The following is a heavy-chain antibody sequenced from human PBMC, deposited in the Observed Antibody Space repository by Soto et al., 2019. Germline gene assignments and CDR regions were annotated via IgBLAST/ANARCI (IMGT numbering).Heavy chain of an antibody. V-gene: IGHV2-5*02. CDR3: AHRHCISTSCYGPWFDP. CDR1: GFSLSTSGVG. CDR2: IYWDDDK. Sequence: QITLKESGPTLVKPTQTLTLTCTFSGFSLSTSGVGVGWIRQPPGKALEWLALIYWDDDKRYSPSLKSRLTITEXXSXNXAVLTMTNTDPVDTATYYCAHRHCISTSCYGPWFDPWGQGTLVTVSS. D-gene: IGHD2-2*01. J-gene: IGHJ5*02.